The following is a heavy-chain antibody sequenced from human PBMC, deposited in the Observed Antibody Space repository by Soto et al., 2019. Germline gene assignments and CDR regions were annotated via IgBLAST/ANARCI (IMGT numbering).Heavy chain of an antibody. CDR3: ARCAVNYYYYMDV. J-gene: IGHJ6*03. V-gene: IGHV4-34*01. D-gene: IGHD4-17*01. Sequence: PSETLSLTCAVYCGSFSGYYWSWIRQPPGKGLEWIGEINHSGSTNYNPSLKSRVTISVDTSKNQFSLKLSSVTAADTAVYYCARCAVNYYYYMDVWGKGTTVTVSS. CDR1: CGSFSGYY. CDR2: INHSGST.